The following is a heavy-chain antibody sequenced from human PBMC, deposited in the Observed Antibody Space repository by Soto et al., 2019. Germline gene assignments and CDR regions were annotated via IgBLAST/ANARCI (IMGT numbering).Heavy chain of an antibody. D-gene: IGHD1-1*01. CDR3: AKKRYNFRRDYYYYGMDV. J-gene: IGHJ6*02. CDR1: GFPFCSYG. V-gene: IGHV3-30*18. Sequence: PGVYLRLACAASGFPFCSYGMHWVRKAPGKGLEWVAVISYDGSNKYYADSVKGRFTISRDNSKNTLYLQMNSLRAEDTAVYYCAKKRYNFRRDYYYYGMDVWGQGTTVTVSS. CDR2: ISYDGSNK.